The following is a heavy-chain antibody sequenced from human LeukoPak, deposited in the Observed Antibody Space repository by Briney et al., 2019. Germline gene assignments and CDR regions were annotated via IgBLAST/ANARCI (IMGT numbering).Heavy chain of an antibody. CDR2: ISSSSSYI. CDR1: GFTSSSYS. D-gene: IGHD6-13*01. J-gene: IGHJ4*02. Sequence: PGGSLRLSCAASGFTSSSYSMNWVRQAPGKGLEWVSSISSSSSYIYYADSVKGRFTISRDNAKNSLYLQMNSLRAEDTAVYYCARDDRKQQLAPGVDYWGQGTLVTVSS. CDR3: ARDDRKQQLAPGVDY. V-gene: IGHV3-21*01.